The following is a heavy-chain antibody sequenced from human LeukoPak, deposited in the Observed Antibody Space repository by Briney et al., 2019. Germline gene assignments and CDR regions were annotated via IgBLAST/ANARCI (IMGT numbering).Heavy chain of an antibody. CDR2: IYSDGSST. J-gene: IGHJ4*02. V-gene: IGHV3-74*01. Sequence: GGALRLSCAASGFTFSSYWMHSVRQAPGKGLVWVSRIYSDGSSTNYADSVKGRFTISRDNAKNTLYLQMNSLRAEDTAVYYCARDRRSLGVWFGESRNWGQGTLVTVSS. CDR3: ARDRRSLGVWFGESRN. CDR1: GFTFSSYW. D-gene: IGHD3-10*01.